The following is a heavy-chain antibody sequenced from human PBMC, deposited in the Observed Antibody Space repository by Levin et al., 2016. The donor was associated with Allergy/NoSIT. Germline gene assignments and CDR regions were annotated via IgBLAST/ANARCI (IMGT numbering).Heavy chain of an antibody. Sequence: GESLKISCAASGFTFSSYSMSWVRQAPGKGLEWVSAISGSGGSTYYADSVKGRFTISRDNSKNTLYLQMNSLRAEDTAVYYCAKGPLTMIVVVREFGYWGQGTLVTVSS. J-gene: IGHJ4*02. CDR2: ISGSGGST. D-gene: IGHD3-22*01. CDR1: GFTFSSYS. CDR3: AKGPLTMIVVVREFGY. V-gene: IGHV3-23*01.